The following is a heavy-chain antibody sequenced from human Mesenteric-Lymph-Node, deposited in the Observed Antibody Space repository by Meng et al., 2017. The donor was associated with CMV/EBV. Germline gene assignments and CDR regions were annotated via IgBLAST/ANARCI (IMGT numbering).Heavy chain of an antibody. CDR1: GFTFSSYS. CDR3: ARVLGGDFWGGYYYTMGLYYYGMDV. D-gene: IGHD3-3*01. Sequence: GESLKISCAASGFTFSSYSMNWVRQAPGKGLEWVSSISSSSSYIYYADSVKGRFTISRDNAKNSLYLQMNSLRAEDTAVYYCARVLGGDFWGGYYYTMGLYYYGMDVWGQGTTVTVSS. CDR2: ISSSSSYI. J-gene: IGHJ6*02. V-gene: IGHV3-21*01.